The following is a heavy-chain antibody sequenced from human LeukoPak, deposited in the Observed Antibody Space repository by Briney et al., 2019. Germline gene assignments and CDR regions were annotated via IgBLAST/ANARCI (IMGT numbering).Heavy chain of an antibody. CDR2: IYSGGST. J-gene: IGHJ6*02. Sequence: PGGSLRLSSAASGFTVSSNYMSWVRQAPGKGLEWVSVIYSGGSTYYADSVKGRFTISRDNSKNTLYLQMNSLRAEDTAVYYCARGPDSSGWYEDGMDVWGQGTTVTVSS. CDR1: GFTVSSNY. D-gene: IGHD6-19*01. CDR3: ARGPDSSGWYEDGMDV. V-gene: IGHV3-53*01.